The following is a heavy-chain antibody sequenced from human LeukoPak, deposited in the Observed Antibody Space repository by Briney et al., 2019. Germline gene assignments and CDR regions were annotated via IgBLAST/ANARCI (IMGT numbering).Heavy chain of an antibody. Sequence: ASVKVSCKASGYTFTGYYIHWVRQAPGQGLEWMAWINPNSGGTNFAQNFQGRVTMTRDTSISTAYMELRSLTSDDTAVYYCARDVWPYCGRPNCYLVSDPWGQGTLVSVSS. V-gene: IGHV1-2*02. D-gene: IGHD2-2*01. CDR3: ARDVWPYCGRPNCYLVSDP. J-gene: IGHJ5*02. CDR1: GYTFTGYY. CDR2: INPNSGGT.